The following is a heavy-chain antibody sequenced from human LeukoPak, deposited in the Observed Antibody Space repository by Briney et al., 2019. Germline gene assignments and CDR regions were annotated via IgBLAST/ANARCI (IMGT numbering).Heavy chain of an antibody. CDR2: IYYSGST. J-gene: IGHJ5*02. CDR1: GGSISSYY. D-gene: IGHD3-10*01. V-gene: IGHV4-59*08. CDR3: ARSDGDNWFDP. Sequence: SETLSLTCTVSGGSISSYYWSWIRRPQGKGLEWIGYIYYSGSTNYNPSLKSRVTISVDTSKNQFSLKLSSVTAADTAVYYCARSDGDNWFDPWGQGTLVTVSS.